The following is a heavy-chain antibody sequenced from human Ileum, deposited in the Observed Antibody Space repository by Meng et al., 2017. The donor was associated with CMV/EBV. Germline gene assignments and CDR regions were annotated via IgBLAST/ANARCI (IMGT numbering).Heavy chain of an antibody. CDR2: IYYSGSP. CDR1: GSSITSGYYD. Sequence: APLQESRPGLVTPSHALSLTFTVSGSSITSGYYDWSWIRQPPGRGLEWIGYIYYSGSPYYKPSLKSRVTISLDTSKNQFSLNLRSVTATDSAVYYCVRQVVAASFDYWGQGALVTVSS. V-gene: IGHV4-30-4*08. J-gene: IGHJ4*02. D-gene: IGHD2-15*01. CDR3: VRQVVAASFDY.